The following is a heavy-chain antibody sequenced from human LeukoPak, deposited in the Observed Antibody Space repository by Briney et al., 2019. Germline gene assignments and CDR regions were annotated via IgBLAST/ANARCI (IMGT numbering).Heavy chain of an antibody. D-gene: IGHD6-13*01. CDR2: INHSGST. J-gene: IGHJ4*02. CDR1: GGSFSGYY. CDR3: ARVTWGIAAAGTREFDY. V-gene: IGHV4-34*01. Sequence: SETLSLTCAVYGGSFSGYYWSWIRQPPGKGLEWIGEINHSGSTNYNPSLKSRVTIPVDTSKNQFSLKLSSVTAADTAVYYCARVTWGIAAAGTREFDYWGQGTLVTVSS.